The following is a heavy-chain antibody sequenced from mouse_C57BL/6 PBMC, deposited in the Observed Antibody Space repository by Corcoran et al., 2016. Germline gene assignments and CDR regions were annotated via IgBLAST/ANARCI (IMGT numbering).Heavy chain of an antibody. CDR2: IYPGSGNT. J-gene: IGHJ1*03. CDR1: GYTFTDYY. D-gene: IGHD1-1*01. V-gene: IGHV1-76*01. Sequence: QVQLKQSGAELVRPGASVKLSCKASGYTFTDYYINWVKQRPGQGLEWIARIYPGSGNTYYNEKFKGKATLTAEKSSGTAYMQLSSLTSEDSAVYFCAREGYGSSYNWYFDVWGTGTTVTVSS. CDR3: AREGYGSSYNWYFDV.